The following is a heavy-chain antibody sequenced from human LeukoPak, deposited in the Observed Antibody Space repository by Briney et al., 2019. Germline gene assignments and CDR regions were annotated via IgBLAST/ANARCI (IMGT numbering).Heavy chain of an antibody. J-gene: IGHJ4*02. D-gene: IGHD3-10*01. CDR1: GYTFTGYY. CDR2: ISAYNGNT. CDR3: ARVYFGHFDY. Sequence: ASVKVSCKASGYTFTGYYMHWVRQAPGQGLEWMGWISAYNGNTNYAQKLQGRVTMTTDTSTSTAYMELRSLRSDDTAVYYCARVYFGHFDYWGQGTLVTVSS. V-gene: IGHV1-18*04.